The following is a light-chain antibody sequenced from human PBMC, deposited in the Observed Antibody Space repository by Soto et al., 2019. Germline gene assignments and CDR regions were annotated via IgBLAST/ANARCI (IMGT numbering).Light chain of an antibody. Sequence: DIQMTQSPSTLAASVGDSVTITCRASQIMSSCLAWYQHKPVQAPNLLIYKASSLESGVPSRFSGSGSGTEFTLTVSSLQADDFATYYCQQYDSYPLTFGGGTKVEIK. J-gene: IGKJ4*01. CDR1: QIMSSC. V-gene: IGKV1-5*03. CDR3: QQYDSYPLT. CDR2: KAS.